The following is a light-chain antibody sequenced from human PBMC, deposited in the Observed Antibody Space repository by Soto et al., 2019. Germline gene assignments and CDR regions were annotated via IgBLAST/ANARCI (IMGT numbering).Light chain of an antibody. J-gene: IGKJ4*01. Sequence: EIVLTQSPATLSLSPGETATLSCRASQSVSSSLAWYQQKPGQTPRLLIYDASNRATGIPARFSGSGSGTDFSLTVSSLVPEDFPVYYCQQRSSWPLTFGGGTKVEIK. CDR2: DAS. CDR3: QQRSSWPLT. CDR1: QSVSSS. V-gene: IGKV3-11*01.